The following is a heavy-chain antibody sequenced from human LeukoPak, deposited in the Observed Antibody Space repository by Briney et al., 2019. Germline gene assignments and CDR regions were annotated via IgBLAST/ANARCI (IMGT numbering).Heavy chain of an antibody. Sequence: GGSLRLSCAASGFTFSSYGMHWVRQAPGKGLEWVAFIRYDGSNKYYADSVKGRFTISRDNSKNTLYLQMNSLRAEDTAVYYCAKDWYPGGPYYYMDVWGKGTTVTISS. D-gene: IGHD6-13*01. CDR3: AKDWYPGGPYYYMDV. V-gene: IGHV3-30*02. CDR2: IRYDGSNK. CDR1: GFTFSSYG. J-gene: IGHJ6*03.